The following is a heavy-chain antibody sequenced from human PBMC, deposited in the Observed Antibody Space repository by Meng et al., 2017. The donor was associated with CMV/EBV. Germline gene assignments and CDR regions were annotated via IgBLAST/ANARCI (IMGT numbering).Heavy chain of an antibody. J-gene: IGHJ6*02. CDR2: IRYDGSNK. Sequence: LTGAASGFTFSSYGMHWVRQAPGKGLEWVAFIRYDGSNKYYADSVKGRFTISRDNSKNTLYLQMNSLRAEDTAVYYCAREGAGTIYGMDVWGQGTTVTVSS. CDR1: GFTFSSYG. CDR3: AREGAGTIYGMDV. D-gene: IGHD1-1*01. V-gene: IGHV3-30*02.